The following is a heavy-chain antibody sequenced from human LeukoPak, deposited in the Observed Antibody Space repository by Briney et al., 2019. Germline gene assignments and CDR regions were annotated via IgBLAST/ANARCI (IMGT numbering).Heavy chain of an antibody. Sequence: ASVKVSCKVSGYTLTELSMHWVRQAPGKGLEWMGGFDPEDGETIYAQKFQGRVTMTEDTSTDTAYMELSSLRSEDTAVYYCASLISDYYYYGMDVWGQGTTVTVSS. CDR2: FDPEDGET. CDR3: ASLISDYYYYGMDV. D-gene: IGHD2-8*01. CDR1: GYTLTELS. J-gene: IGHJ6*02. V-gene: IGHV1-24*01.